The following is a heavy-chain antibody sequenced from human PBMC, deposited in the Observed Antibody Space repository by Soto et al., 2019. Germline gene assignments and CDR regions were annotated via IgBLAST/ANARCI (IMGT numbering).Heavy chain of an antibody. CDR2: ISSSSSYI. Sequence: GGSLRLSCAAFGFTFSSYSMNWVRQAPGKGLEWVSSISSSSSYIYYADSVKGRFTISRDNAKNSLYLQMNSLRAEDTAVYYCARDSGPQMDYWGQGTPVTVSS. V-gene: IGHV3-21*01. J-gene: IGHJ4*02. D-gene: IGHD5-12*01. CDR3: ARDSGPQMDY. CDR1: GFTFSSYS.